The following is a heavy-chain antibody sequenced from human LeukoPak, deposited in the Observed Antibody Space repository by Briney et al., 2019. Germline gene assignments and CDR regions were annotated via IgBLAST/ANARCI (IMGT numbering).Heavy chain of an antibody. CDR1: GYTFTNYD. CDR2: MNPNSGNS. V-gene: IGHV1-8*03. J-gene: IGHJ4*02. Sequence: GASVKVSCKASGYTFTNYDINWVRQATGQGLEWMGYMNPNSGNSAYAQKFQGRVTITTDTSTSTAYMELRSLRSDDTAVYYCARGPRSLRLGELSLFIYYWGQGTLVTVSS. CDR3: ARGPRSLRLGELSLFIYY. D-gene: IGHD3-16*02.